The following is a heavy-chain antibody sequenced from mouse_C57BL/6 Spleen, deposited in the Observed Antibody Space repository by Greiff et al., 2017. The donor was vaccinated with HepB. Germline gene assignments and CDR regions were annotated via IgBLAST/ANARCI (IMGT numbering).Heavy chain of an antibody. J-gene: IGHJ3*01. CDR3: ERHEGGGDGYYFPWFAY. D-gene: IGHD2-3*01. CDR2: FYPGSGSI. Sequence: VQLQQSGAELVKPGASVKLSCKASGYTFTEYTIHWVKQRSGQGLEWIGWFYPGSGSIKYNEKFKDKATLTADKSSSTVYMELSRLTSEDSAVYFCERHEGGGDGYYFPWFAYWGQGTLVTVSA. V-gene: IGHV1-62-2*01. CDR1: GYTFTEYT.